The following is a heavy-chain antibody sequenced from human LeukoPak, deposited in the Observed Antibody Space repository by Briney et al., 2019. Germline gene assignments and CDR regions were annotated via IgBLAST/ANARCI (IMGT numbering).Heavy chain of an antibody. CDR3: ARSPALFRVVITFYFDS. D-gene: IGHD3-22*01. CDR2: ISYSGST. CDR1: GDSINNDNYY. Sequence: SRTLSLTCTVSGDSINNDNYYWSWIRQHPGKGLEWIGYISYSGSTYYNPSLKSRGTISMDTSKNQFSLELTSVTAADTAVYFCARSPALFRVVITFYFDSWGQGTLVSVSS. J-gene: IGHJ4*02. V-gene: IGHV4-31*03.